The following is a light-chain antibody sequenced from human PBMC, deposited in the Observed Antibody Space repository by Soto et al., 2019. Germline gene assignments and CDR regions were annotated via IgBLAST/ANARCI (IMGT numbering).Light chain of an antibody. CDR3: QQYNGYSWA. Sequence: DIQMTQSPSTLYASVGDRVTITCRASQSLNDWLAWFQQKPGKAPNLLIYKVSNLESGVPSRFSGSGSGTEFTLTISSLQPDDFATYYCQQYNGYSWAFGQGTKVEIK. CDR1: QSLNDW. J-gene: IGKJ1*01. V-gene: IGKV1-5*03. CDR2: KVS.